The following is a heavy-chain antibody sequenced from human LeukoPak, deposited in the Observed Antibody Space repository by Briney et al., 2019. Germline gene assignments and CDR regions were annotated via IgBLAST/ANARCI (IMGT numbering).Heavy chain of an antibody. CDR3: ARDYYDSSGYWWRFDY. CDR2: IKQDGSEK. V-gene: IGHV3-7*01. CDR1: GGSISSSSYY. D-gene: IGHD3-22*01. J-gene: IGHJ4*02. Sequence: ETLSLTCTVSGGSISSSSYYWGWIRQPPGKGLEWVANIKQDGSEKYYVDSVKGRFTISRDNAKNSLYLQMNSLRAEDTAVYYCARDYYDSSGYWWRFDYWGQGTLVTVSS.